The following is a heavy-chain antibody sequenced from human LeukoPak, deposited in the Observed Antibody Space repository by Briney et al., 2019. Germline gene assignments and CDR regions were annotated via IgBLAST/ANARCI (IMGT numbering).Heavy chain of an antibody. CDR1: GGSISSSSYY. CDR3: ARGHDYGDYVLDY. V-gene: IGHV4-39*07. CDR2: IYYSGST. Sequence: SETLSLTCTVSGGSISSSSYYWGWIRQPPGKGLEWIGSIYYSGSTYYNPSLKSRVTISVDTSKNQFSLKLSSVTAADTAVYYCARGHDYGDYVLDYWGQGTLVTVSS. J-gene: IGHJ4*02. D-gene: IGHD4-17*01.